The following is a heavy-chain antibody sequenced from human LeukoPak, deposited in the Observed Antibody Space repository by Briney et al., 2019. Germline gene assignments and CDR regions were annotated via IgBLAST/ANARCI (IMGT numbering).Heavy chain of an antibody. V-gene: IGHV1-3*01. J-gene: IGHJ5*02. D-gene: IGHD2-2*01. Sequence: ASVKVSCKASGYTFTGYYMHWVRQAPGQRLEWMGWINAGNGNTKYSQKFQGRVTITRDTSASTAYMELSSLRSEDTAVYYCARGYCSSTSCLENWFDPWGQGTLVTVSS. CDR2: INAGNGNT. CDR1: GYTFTGYY. CDR3: ARGYCSSTSCLENWFDP.